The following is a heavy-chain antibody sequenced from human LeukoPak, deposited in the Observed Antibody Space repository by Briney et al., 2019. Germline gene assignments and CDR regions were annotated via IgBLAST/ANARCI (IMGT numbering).Heavy chain of an antibody. CDR3: ARSATYYYDSSGYYTVDHFDY. Sequence: SETLSLTCTVSGGSISSSSYYWGWIRQPPGKGLEWIGSIYYSGSTYYNPSLKSRVTISVDTSKNQFSLKLSSVTAADTAVYYCARSATYYYDSSGYYTVDHFDYWGQGTLVTVSS. J-gene: IGHJ4*02. D-gene: IGHD3-22*01. CDR2: IYYSGST. V-gene: IGHV4-39*07. CDR1: GGSISSSSYY.